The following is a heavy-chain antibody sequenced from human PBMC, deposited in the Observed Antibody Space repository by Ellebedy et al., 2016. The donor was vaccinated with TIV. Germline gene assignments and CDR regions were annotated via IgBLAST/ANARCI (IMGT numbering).Heavy chain of an antibody. CDR1: GSSLNELS. D-gene: IGHD2-21*01. V-gene: IGHV1-24*01. J-gene: IGHJ3*01. CDR2: FDPEDGEP. CDR3: ATDSSKSRLVMVASAQAFDV. Sequence: AASVKVSCKVSGSSLNELSMHCVRQAPGKGLEWMGGFDPEDGEPTYAQKFQGRIILTEDTSSDTAYMELSNRRSEDTAVYFCATDSSKSRLVMVASAQAFDVWGQGTLVTVSS.